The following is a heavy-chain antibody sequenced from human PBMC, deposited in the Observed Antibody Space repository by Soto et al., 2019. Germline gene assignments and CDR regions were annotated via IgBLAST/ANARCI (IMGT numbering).Heavy chain of an antibody. V-gene: IGHV3-74*01. CDR2: ISSDGSNT. D-gene: IGHD3-3*01. Sequence: GGSLRLSCAASGFTFSNYWMYWVRQAPGKGLVWVSRISSDGSNTRYADSVRGRITISRDNAENTLYLQMNSLRDEDTAVYYCARAGPWRGSYYYMDVWGKGTTVTVSS. J-gene: IGHJ6*03. CDR3: ARAGPWRGSYYYMDV. CDR1: GFTFSNYW.